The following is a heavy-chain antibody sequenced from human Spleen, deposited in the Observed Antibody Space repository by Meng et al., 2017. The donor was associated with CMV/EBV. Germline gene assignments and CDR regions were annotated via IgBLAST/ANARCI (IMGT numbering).Heavy chain of an antibody. J-gene: IGHJ4*02. CDR1: GFTFSNYA. CDR2: VGGSGDNT. Sequence: GESLKISCAASGFTFSNYAMSWVRQAPGKGLEWVPGVGGSGDNTYYADSVKGRFAISRDNSKNMLHLQMSSLRAEDTALYYCARTKYDFWSGYFDSWGQGTLVTVSS. D-gene: IGHD3-3*01. V-gene: IGHV3-23*01. CDR3: ARTKYDFWSGYFDS.